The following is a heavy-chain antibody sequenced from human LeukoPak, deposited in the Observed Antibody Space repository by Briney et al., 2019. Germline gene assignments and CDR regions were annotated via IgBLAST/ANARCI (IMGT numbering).Heavy chain of an antibody. D-gene: IGHD3-9*01. CDR3: ARDARNLYDILTGYYRQYYFDY. J-gene: IGHJ4*02. CDR2: IYHSGST. Sequence: KTSETLSLTCTVSGVSVSSNSNYWSWIRQPPGKGLEWIGEIYHSGSTNYNPSLKSRVTISVDKSKNQFSLKLSSVTAADTAVYYCARDARNLYDILTGYYRQYYFDYWGQGTLVTVSS. V-gene: IGHV4-39*07. CDR1: GVSVSSNSNY.